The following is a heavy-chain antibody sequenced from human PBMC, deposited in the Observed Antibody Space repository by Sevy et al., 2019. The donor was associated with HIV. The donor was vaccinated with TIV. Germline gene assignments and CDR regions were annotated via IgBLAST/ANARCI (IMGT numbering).Heavy chain of an antibody. J-gene: IGHJ4*02. D-gene: IGHD6-6*01. V-gene: IGHV3-21*01. Sequence: GGSLRLSCAASGFTFSSYSMNWVRQAPGKGLEWVSSISSSSSYIYYADSVKGRFTISRDNARNSLYLQMNSLRAEDTAVYYCARDTPEYSSSSLDYWGQGTLVTVSS. CDR3: ARDTPEYSSSSLDY. CDR1: GFTFSSYS. CDR2: ISSSSSYI.